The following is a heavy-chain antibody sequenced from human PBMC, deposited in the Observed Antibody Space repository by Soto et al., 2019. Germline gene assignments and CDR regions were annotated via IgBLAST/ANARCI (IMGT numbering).Heavy chain of an antibody. J-gene: IGHJ4*02. D-gene: IGHD3-3*01. CDR1: GFTFSSYS. Sequence: PGGSLRLSCAASGFTFSSYSMNWVRQAPGKGLEWVSSISSSSSYIYYADSVKGRFTISRDNAKNSLYLQMNSLRAEDTAVYYCARDLSSAYDFLGPFDYWGQGTLVTVSS. CDR2: ISSSSSYI. V-gene: IGHV3-21*01. CDR3: ARDLSSAYDFLGPFDY.